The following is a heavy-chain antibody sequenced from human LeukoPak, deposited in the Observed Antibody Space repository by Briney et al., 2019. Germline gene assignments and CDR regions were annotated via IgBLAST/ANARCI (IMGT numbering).Heavy chain of an antibody. V-gene: IGHV3-48*03. Sequence: GGSLRLSCAASGFTFSSYEMNWVRQAPGKGLEWVSYISSSGSTIYYADSVKGRFTISRDNAKNSLYLRMNSLRAEDTAVYYCARSGYSGYTSFDYWGQGTLVTVSS. CDR1: GFTFSSYE. CDR2: ISSSGSTI. D-gene: IGHD5-12*01. J-gene: IGHJ4*02. CDR3: ARSGYSGYTSFDY.